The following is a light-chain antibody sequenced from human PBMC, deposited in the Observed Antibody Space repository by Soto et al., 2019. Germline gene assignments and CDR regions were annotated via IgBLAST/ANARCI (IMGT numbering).Light chain of an antibody. Sequence: AIRMTQSPSSFSASTGDRVTITCRASQGISSYLAWYQQKPGKAPKLLIYAASTLQSGVPSRFSGSGSGTDFTHPLSCRQSEDFATYYCQQYYSYPRTFGPGTKVDIK. V-gene: IGKV1-8*01. J-gene: IGKJ3*01. CDR2: AAS. CDR1: QGISSY. CDR3: QQYYSYPRT.